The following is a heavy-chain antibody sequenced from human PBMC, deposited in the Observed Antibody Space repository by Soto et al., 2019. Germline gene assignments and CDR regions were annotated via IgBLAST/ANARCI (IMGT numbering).Heavy chain of an antibody. D-gene: IGHD2-2*01. V-gene: IGHV3-21*01. CDR2: ISSSSSYI. CDR3: ARDTSDFYVVVPAAIDY. Sequence: GGSLRLSCAASGFTFSSYTMNWVRQAPGKGLEWVSSISSSSSYIYYADSVKGRFTISRDNAKNSLYLQMNSLRAEDTAVYYCARDTSDFYVVVPAAIDYWGQGTLVTVSS. CDR1: GFTFSSYT. J-gene: IGHJ4*02.